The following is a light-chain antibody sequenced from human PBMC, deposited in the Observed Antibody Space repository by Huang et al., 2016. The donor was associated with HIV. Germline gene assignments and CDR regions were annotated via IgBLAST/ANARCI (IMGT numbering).Light chain of an antibody. CDR1: QTVSNAY. CDR2: AAS. J-gene: IGKJ1*01. V-gene: IGKV3-20*01. CDR3: QQYALSPWT. Sequence: EIVLTQSSGTLSLSPGQRLTLSCRSSQTVSNAYLAWYQQKPGQSPRLLIYAASTRAAGIPDRFSGGGSATDFILTVSRLEPEDSAVYYCQQYALSPWTFGHGTKVEI.